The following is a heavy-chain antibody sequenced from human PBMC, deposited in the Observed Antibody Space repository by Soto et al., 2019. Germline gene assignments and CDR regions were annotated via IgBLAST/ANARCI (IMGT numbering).Heavy chain of an antibody. CDR3: ARGGVVVPAATYYFDY. V-gene: IGHV3-53*01. D-gene: IGHD2-2*01. CDR2: IFGGGSI. Sequence: EVQLVESGGGLIQPGGSLRLSCAASGFTVSSNYMTWVRQAPGQGLEWVSVIFGGGSIYHADSVKGRFTISRDNSKNTLYLQMNSLRAEDTAVYYCARGGVVVPAATYYFDYWGLGTLVTVSS. J-gene: IGHJ4*02. CDR1: GFTVSSNY.